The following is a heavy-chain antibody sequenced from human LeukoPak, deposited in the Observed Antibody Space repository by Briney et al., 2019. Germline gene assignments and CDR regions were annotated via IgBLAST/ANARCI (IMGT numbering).Heavy chain of an antibody. Sequence: ASVKVSCKASGYTFTSYGISWVRQAPAQGLEWMGWISAYNGNTNSAQKLQGRVTMTTDTSTSTAYMELRSLRSDDTAVYYCARDRSRSVVVTAILGYWGQGTLVTVSS. D-gene: IGHD2-21*02. CDR2: ISAYNGNT. CDR3: ARDRSRSVVVTAILGY. J-gene: IGHJ4*02. CDR1: GYTFTSYG. V-gene: IGHV1-18*01.